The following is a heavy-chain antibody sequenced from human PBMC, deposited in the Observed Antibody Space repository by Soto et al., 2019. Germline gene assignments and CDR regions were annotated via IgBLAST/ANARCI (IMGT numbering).Heavy chain of an antibody. CDR1: GLTFDDYA. D-gene: IGHD6-13*01. V-gene: IGHV3-9*01. CDR3: AKDSSSWYYFDY. CDR2: ISWNSGSI. J-gene: IGHJ4*02. Sequence: EVQLVESGGGLVQPGRSLRLSCAASGLTFDDYAMHWVRQAPGKGLEWVSGISWNSGSIGYADSVKGRFTISRDNAKNSLYLQMNSLRAEDTALYYCAKDSSSWYYFDYWGQGTLVTVSS.